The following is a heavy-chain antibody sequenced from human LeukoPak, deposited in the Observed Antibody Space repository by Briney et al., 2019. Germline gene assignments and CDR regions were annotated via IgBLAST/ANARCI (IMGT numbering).Heavy chain of an antibody. CDR2: INHSGST. V-gene: IGHV4-34*01. D-gene: IGHD3-9*01. CDR1: GGSFSGYY. Sequence: SETLSLTCAVYGGSFSGYYWSWIRQPPGKGLEWIGEINHSGSTNYNPSLKSRVTISVDTSKNQFSLKLSSVTAADTAVYYRARTRLLRYFDWSGWFDPWGQGTLVTVSS. J-gene: IGHJ5*02. CDR3: ARTRLLRYFDWSGWFDP.